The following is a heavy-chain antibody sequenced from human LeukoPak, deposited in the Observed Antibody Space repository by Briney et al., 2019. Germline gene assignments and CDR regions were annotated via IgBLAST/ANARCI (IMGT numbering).Heavy chain of an antibody. V-gene: IGHV3-21*04. J-gene: IGHJ4*02. CDR2: ISSSSSYI. CDR1: GFTFSSYE. CDR3: ARGSYYYDSSGYYLDY. D-gene: IGHD3-22*01. Sequence: GGSLRLSCAASGFTFSSYEMNWVRQAPGKGLEWVSSISSSSSYIYYADSVKGRFTISRDNAKNSLYLQMNSLRAEDTALYYCARGSYYYDSSGYYLDYWGQGTLVTVSS.